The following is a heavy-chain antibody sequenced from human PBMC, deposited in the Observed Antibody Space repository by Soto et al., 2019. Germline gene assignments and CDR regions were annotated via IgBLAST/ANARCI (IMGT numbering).Heavy chain of an antibody. CDR3: ARDTADGAPDF. Sequence: APVKVSCKASGYTFSSYAMHWVRQAPGQRLEWMGWINAGYGNTKSSQKFQDRVTISRDTSASTAYMELTSLRSEDTAVYYCARDTADGAPDFWGQGTLVTVCS. J-gene: IGHJ4*02. V-gene: IGHV1-3*01. D-gene: IGHD1-26*01. CDR2: INAGYGNT. CDR1: GYTFSSYA.